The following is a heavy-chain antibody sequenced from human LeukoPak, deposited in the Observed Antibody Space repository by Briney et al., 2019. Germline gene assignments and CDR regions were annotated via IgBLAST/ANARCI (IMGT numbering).Heavy chain of an antibody. CDR1: GYTFTGYY. J-gene: IGHJ4*02. CDR2: INPNSGGA. CDR3: ARDKSLADPYFFDY. V-gene: IGHV1-2*02. Sequence: GASVKDFCRASGYTFTGYYIHWVRQAPGQGLEWMGWINPNSGGANYAQKFQGRVTMTRDTSISAAYMDLHSLRSDDTAVYFCARDKSLADPYFFDYWGQGTLVTVSS.